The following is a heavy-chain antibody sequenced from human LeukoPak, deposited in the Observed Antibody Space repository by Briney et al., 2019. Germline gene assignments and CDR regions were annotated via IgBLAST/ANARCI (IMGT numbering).Heavy chain of an antibody. CDR2: INQDGSEK. CDR3: ARGVSTAF. V-gene: IGHV3-7*01. J-gene: IGHJ4*02. CDR1: GFTFSSYW. Sequence: PGGSLRLSCAASGFTFSSYWMTRVRQAPGKGLEWVANINQDGSEKHYVDSVKGRFIISRDNTKNSLYLQMTSLRGEDTAVYYCARGVSTAFWGQGTLVTVSS.